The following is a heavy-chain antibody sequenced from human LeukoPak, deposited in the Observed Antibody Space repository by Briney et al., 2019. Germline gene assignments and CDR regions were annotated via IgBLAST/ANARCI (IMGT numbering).Heavy chain of an antibody. CDR1: GFTFSSYE. CDR3: ARAPYYYGSGSDAFDI. D-gene: IGHD3-10*01. CDR2: ISSSGSMI. Sequence: PGGSLRLSCAASGFTFSSYEMNWVRQAPGKGLEWVSYISSSGSMIYYADSVKGRFTISRDNAKNSLYLQMNSLRAEDTAVYYCARAPYYYGSGSDAFDIWGQGTMVTVSS. J-gene: IGHJ3*02. V-gene: IGHV3-48*03.